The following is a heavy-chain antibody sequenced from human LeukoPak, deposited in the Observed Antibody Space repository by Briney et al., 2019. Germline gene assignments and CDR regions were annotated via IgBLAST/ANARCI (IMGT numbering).Heavy chain of an antibody. CDR3: ARSSGGPGGVPYYYGMDV. V-gene: IGHV1-69*04. J-gene: IGHJ6*02. CDR1: GGTFSSYA. CDR2: ITPILGIA. D-gene: IGHD2-8*02. Sequence: SVKVSCKASGGTFSSYAISWVRQAPGQGLEWMGRITPILGIANYAQKFQGRVTITADKSTSTAYMELSSLRSEDTAVYYCARSSGGPGGVPYYYGMDVWGQGTTVTVSS.